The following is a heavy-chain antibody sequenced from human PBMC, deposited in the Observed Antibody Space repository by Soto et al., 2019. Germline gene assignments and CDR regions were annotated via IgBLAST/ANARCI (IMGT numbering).Heavy chain of an antibody. CDR2: ISGSGGST. Sequence: GGSLRLSCAASGFTFSSYAMSWVRQAPGKGLEWVSAISGSGGSTYYADSVKGRFTISRDNSKNTLYLQMKGLRAEDTAVYYCAKPGRGKGFGYYYYGMDVWGQGTTVTVSS. J-gene: IGHJ6*02. D-gene: IGHD2-15*01. CDR1: GFTFSSYA. V-gene: IGHV3-23*01. CDR3: AKPGRGKGFGYYYYGMDV.